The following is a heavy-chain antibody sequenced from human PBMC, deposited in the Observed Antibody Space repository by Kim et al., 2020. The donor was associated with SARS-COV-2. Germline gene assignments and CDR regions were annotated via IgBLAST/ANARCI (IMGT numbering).Heavy chain of an antibody. V-gene: IGHV3-11*04. D-gene: IGHD2-15*01. CDR3: ARGGRYCSSGSCDNWFDP. J-gene: IGHJ5*02. Sequence: GRFTISRDNAKNSLYLQMNSLRAEDTAVYHCARGGRYCSSGSCDNWFDPWGQGTLVTVSS.